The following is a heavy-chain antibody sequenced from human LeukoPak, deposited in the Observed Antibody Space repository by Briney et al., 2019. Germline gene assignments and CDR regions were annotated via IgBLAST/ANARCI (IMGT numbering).Heavy chain of an antibody. D-gene: IGHD4-11*01. Sequence: TGGSLRLSCAASGFTFSSYGMHWVRQAPGKGLEWVAVISYDGSNKYYADSVKGRFTISRDNAKNSLFLQMNSLRAEDTAVYYCARERYGNYNWGQGTLVTVSS. V-gene: IGHV3-30*03. CDR3: ARERYGNYN. CDR2: ISYDGSNK. J-gene: IGHJ4*02. CDR1: GFTFSSYG.